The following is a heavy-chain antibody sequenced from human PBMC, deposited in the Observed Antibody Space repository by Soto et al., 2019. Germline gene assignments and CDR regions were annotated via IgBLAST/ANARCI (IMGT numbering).Heavy chain of an antibody. V-gene: IGHV1-69*12. CDR3: ARDNDRPQLGGNYYYILDV. CDR1: GGTFRTAA. J-gene: IGHJ6*02. CDR2: IMPVFRTP. D-gene: IGHD2-8*01. Sequence: QVQLEQSGAEVKKPGSSVKVSCKASGGTFRTAAMSWVRQAPGQGLEWMGGIMPVFRTPDYAQKFQGRVTITADESTNTAYMELSGLRSDDTAVYYCARDNDRPQLGGNYYYILDVWGQGTTITVSS.